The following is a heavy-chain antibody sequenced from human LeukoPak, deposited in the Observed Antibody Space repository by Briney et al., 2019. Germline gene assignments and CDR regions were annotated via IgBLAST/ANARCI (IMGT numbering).Heavy chain of an antibody. Sequence: GGSLRLSCAASGFTFNYYAMSWVSQAPGKGLEWVSGISDNEGSTYYTDSVKGRFTISRDNTKNTVYLQMSNLRADDTGVYFCARHDSFIPYWGQGTQVTVSS. CDR1: GFTFNYYA. V-gene: IGHV3-23*01. CDR3: ARHDSFIPY. D-gene: IGHD2-21*01. J-gene: IGHJ4*02. CDR2: ISDNEGST.